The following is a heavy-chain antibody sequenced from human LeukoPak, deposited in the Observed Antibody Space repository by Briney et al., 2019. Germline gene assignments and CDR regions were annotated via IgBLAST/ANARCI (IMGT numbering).Heavy chain of an antibody. CDR2: ISSSSSTI. V-gene: IGHV3-48*04. CDR1: GFTFSSYS. D-gene: IGHD5-18*01. J-gene: IGHJ4*02. Sequence: GGSLRLSCAASGFTFSSYSMNWVRQAPGKGLEWVSYISSSSSTIYYADSVKGRFTISRDNAKNTLYLQMNSLRAEDTAVYYCARIGYSYGPDYWGPGTLVSVSS. CDR3: ARIGYSYGPDY.